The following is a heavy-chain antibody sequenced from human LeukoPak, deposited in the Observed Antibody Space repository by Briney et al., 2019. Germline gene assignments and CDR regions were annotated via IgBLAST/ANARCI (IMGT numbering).Heavy chain of an antibody. CDR3: ARGVPYDSWSGPHYSDY. CDR2: IKQDGSQE. J-gene: IGHJ4*02. Sequence: GGSLSLSCAASRFTLSTYWMSWVRQAPGKGLEWVAHIKQDGSQEYYVDSVKGRFTISRDSAKNSLYLQMNSLRAEDTAVYYCARGVPYDSWSGPHYSDYWGQGTLVTVSP. CDR1: RFTLSTYW. D-gene: IGHD3-3*01. V-gene: IGHV3-7*01.